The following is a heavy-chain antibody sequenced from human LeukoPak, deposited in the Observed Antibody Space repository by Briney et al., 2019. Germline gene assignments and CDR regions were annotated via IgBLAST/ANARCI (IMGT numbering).Heavy chain of an antibody. J-gene: IGHJ4*02. CDR1: GFTFNNYA. D-gene: IGHD3-22*01. CDR3: AKDFDYYDTSDYFFLAVFDY. CDR2: ISGSGATT. V-gene: IGHV3-23*01. Sequence: GGSLRLSCAASGFTFNNYAMTWVRQAPGKGLEWVSAISGSGATTYYADSVKGRFTISRDSSKNTLYLEMSSPRAEDTAVYYCAKDFDYYDTSDYFFLAVFDYWGQGTLVTASS.